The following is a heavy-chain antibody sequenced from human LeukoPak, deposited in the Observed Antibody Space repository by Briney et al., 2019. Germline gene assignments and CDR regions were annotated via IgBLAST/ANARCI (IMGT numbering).Heavy chain of an antibody. J-gene: IGHJ3*02. CDR3: ARDREGSRDAFDI. Sequence: GGSLRLSCAASGFTFSRYWMSWVRQAPGKGLELVANIEQDGSARFYGDSVKGRFTVSRDNAKNSLYIQMNSLRAEDTAVYYCARDREGSRDAFDIWGQGAMVTVSS. V-gene: IGHV3-7*01. D-gene: IGHD1-26*01. CDR1: GFTFSRYW. CDR2: IEQDGSAR.